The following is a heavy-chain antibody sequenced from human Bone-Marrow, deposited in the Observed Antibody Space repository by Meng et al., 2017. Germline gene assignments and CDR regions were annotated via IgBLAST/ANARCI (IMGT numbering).Heavy chain of an antibody. CDR1: GYSFTTYW. CDR2: IYPGNSDT. Sequence: GESLKTSCQASGYSFTTYWIAWVRQMPGKGLEWLGVIYPGNSDTTYSPSLQGQVTISADKSISTAYLQWSSLKNTDTAMYYYARHPKNYHSSNGYYSLDNFDNWGQGTMVTVSS. V-gene: IGHV5-51*01. J-gene: IGHJ3*02. D-gene: IGHD3-22*01. CDR3: ARHPKNYHSSNGYYSLDNFDN.